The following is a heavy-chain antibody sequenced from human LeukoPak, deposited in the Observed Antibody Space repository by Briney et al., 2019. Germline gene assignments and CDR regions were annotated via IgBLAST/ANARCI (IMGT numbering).Heavy chain of an antibody. D-gene: IGHD2-15*01. CDR3: ARHSRYCSGGSCYDIRWYYYYMDV. Sequence: SVKVSYKASGGTFSNYAISWVRQAPGQGLEWMGGIIPIFGTANYAQKFQGRVTITADESTSTAYMELSSLRSEDTAVYYCARHSRYCSGGSCYDIRWYYYYMDVWGKGTTVTISS. V-gene: IGHV1-69*01. CDR1: GGTFSNYA. CDR2: IIPIFGTA. J-gene: IGHJ6*03.